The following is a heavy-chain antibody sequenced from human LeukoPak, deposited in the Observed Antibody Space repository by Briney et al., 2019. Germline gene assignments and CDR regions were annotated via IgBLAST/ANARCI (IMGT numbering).Heavy chain of an antibody. CDR1: GGSFSGYY. CDR3: ARGGGAHYMDV. CDR2: IIHSGST. D-gene: IGHD3-16*01. J-gene: IGHJ6*03. V-gene: IGHV4-34*01. Sequence: PSETLSLTCAVYGGSFSGYYWSWIRPPPGKGLEWIGEIIHSGSTNYNPSLKSRVTISVDTSKNQFSLRLSSVTAADTAVYYCARGGGAHYMDVWGNGTTVTVSS.